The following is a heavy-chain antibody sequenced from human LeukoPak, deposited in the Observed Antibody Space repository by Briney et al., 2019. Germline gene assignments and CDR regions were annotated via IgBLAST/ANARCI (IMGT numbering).Heavy chain of an antibody. D-gene: IGHD2/OR15-2a*01. V-gene: IGHV4-59*12. CDR3: ARTVSPLFPSHEDNYYYYMDV. J-gene: IGHJ6*03. CDR2: IYYSGNT. Sequence: KSSETLSLTCTVSGGSISSYYWSWIRQPPGKGLEWIGYIYYSGNTNYNPSLKSRVTISVDTSKNQFSLKLSSVTAADTAVYYCARTVSPLFPSHEDNYYYYMDVCGKGTTVTVSS. CDR1: GGSISSYY.